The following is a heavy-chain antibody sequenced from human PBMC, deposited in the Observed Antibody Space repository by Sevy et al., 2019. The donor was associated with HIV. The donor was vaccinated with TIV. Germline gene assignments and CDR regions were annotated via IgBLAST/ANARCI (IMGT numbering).Heavy chain of an antibody. D-gene: IGHD3-22*01. J-gene: IGHJ4*02. CDR3: ARGGAYDSSGYYYGY. Sequence: ASVKVSCKASGYTFTSYGISWVRQAPGQGLEWMGWNSAYNGNTNYAQKLQGRVTMTTDTSTSTAYMELRSLRSDDTAVYYCARGGAYDSSGYYYGYWGQGTLVTVSS. CDR1: GYTFTSYG. CDR2: NSAYNGNT. V-gene: IGHV1-18*04.